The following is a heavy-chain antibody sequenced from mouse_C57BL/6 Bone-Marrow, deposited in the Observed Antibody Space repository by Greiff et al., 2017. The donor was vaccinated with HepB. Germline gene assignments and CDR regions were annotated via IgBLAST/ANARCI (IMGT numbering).Heavy chain of an antibody. CDR2: ISYDGSN. CDR1: GYSITSGYY. Sequence: EVQRVESGPGLVKPSQSLSLTCSVTGYSITSGYYWNWIRQFPGNKLEWMGYISYDGSNNYNPSLKNRISITRDTSKNQFFLKLNSVTTEDTATYYCARAYITTVVAHFDYWGQGTTLTVSS. D-gene: IGHD1-1*01. CDR3: ARAYITTVVAHFDY. J-gene: IGHJ2*01. V-gene: IGHV3-6*01.